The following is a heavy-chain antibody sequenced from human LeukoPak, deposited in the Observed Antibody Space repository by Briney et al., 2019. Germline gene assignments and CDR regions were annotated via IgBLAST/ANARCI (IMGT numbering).Heavy chain of an antibody. CDR3: ARDREGGYYDSSGYYP. J-gene: IGHJ5*02. CDR2: IVPILGIA. V-gene: IGHV1-69*04. D-gene: IGHD3-22*01. Sequence: GSSVKVSCKASGGTFSSYAISWVRQAPGQGLEWMGRIVPILGIANYAQKFQGRVTITAYKSTSTAYMELSSLRSEDTAVYYCARDREGGYYDSSGYYPWGQGTLVTVSS. CDR1: GGTFSSYA.